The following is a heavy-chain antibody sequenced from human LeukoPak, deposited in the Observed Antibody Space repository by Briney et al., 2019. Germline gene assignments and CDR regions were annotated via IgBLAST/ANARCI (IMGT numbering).Heavy chain of an antibody. CDR3: ARDNGNKYYFDY. CDR2: ISSNSKYT. Sequence: PGGSLRLSCAASGFMFSDYFMSWIRQAPGKELEWISYISSNSKYTKYADSVKGRFTISRDNAKKSLCLQMNSLRAEDTAVYYCARDNGNKYYFDYWGQGTLVTVSS. CDR1: GFMFSDYF. V-gene: IGHV3-11*05. D-gene: IGHD2-8*01. J-gene: IGHJ4*02.